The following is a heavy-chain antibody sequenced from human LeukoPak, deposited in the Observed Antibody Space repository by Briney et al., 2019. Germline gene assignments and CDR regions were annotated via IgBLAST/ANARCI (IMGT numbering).Heavy chain of an antibody. V-gene: IGHV3-20*04. CDR1: GFTFDNFG. CDR2: ISGNGGIT. D-gene: IGHD4-17*01. Sequence: GGSLRLSCAASGFTFDNFGMSWVRQGPGKGLEWVSGISGNGGITTYADSVKGRFTISRDNAKNSLYLQMNSLRAEDTALFYCARKSTGYFDYWGQGILVTVSS. CDR3: ARKSTGYFDY. J-gene: IGHJ4*02.